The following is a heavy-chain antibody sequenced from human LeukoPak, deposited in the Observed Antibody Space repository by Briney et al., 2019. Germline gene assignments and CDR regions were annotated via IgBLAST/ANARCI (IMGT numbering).Heavy chain of an antibody. D-gene: IGHD4-23*01. CDR2: ISGSGVTT. V-gene: IGHV3-23*01. CDR3: SKDRFGCNSGGGFDS. J-gene: IGHJ4*02. Sequence: GGSLRLSCAASEFTFSSYAMSWVRQAPGKGLDWVSAISGSGVTTYYADSVKGRFTISRDNSKNTLYLQMNSLRAEDTAVYYCSKDRFGCNSGGGFDSWGQGTLVTVSP. CDR1: EFTFSSYA.